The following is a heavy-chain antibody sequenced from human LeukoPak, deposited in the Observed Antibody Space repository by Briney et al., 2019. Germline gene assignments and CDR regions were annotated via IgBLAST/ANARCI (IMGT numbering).Heavy chain of an antibody. J-gene: IGHJ5*02. V-gene: IGHV1-46*01. CDR1: GYAFAAYY. CDR3: ATDRPHNCFDP. CDR2: INPSDGST. Sequence: ASVKVSCKASGYAFAAYYIHWVRLAPGRGLEWVGLINPSDGSTRYAQKFQGRVTMTRDASTSTIYIDLNNLGSDDTAIYYCATDRPHNCFDPWGQGSLVTVSS.